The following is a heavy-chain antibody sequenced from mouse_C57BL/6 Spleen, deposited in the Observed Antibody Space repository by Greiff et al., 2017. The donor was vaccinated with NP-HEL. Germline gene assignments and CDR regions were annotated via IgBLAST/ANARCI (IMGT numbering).Heavy chain of an antibody. CDR1: GYTFTDYY. CDR3: ASSRGY. J-gene: IGHJ3*01. V-gene: IGHV1-26*01. D-gene: IGHD3-3*01. Sequence: EVQLQQSGPELVKPGASVKISCKASGYTFTDYYMNWVKQSHGKSLEWIGDINPNNGGTSYNQKFKGKATLTVDKSSSTAYMELRSLTSEDSAVYYCASSRGYWGQGTLVTVSA. CDR2: INPNNGGT.